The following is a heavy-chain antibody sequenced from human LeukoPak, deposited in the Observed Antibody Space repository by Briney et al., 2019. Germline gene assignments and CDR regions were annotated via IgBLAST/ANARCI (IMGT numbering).Heavy chain of an antibody. CDR1: GFTFSSYS. J-gene: IGHJ4*02. D-gene: IGHD6-13*01. CDR3: ARGGSSSFSFDY. CDR2: ISSSSSYI. Sequence: PGGSLRLSCAASGFTFSSYSMNWVRQAPGKGLEWVSSISSSSSYIYYADSVKGRFTISRDNAKNSLYLQMNSLRAEDTAVYYCARGGSSSFSFDYWGQGTLVTVSS. V-gene: IGHV3-21*01.